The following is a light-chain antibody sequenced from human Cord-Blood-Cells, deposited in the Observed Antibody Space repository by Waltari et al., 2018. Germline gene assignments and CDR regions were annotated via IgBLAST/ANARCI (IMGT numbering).Light chain of an antibody. V-gene: IGKV3-11*01. CDR3: QQRSNWPLT. J-gene: IGKJ3*01. CDR2: DAS. CDR1: QSVSSY. Sequence: EIVLTQSTATLSLSPGERATTSCRASQSVSSYLAWYQQNPGQAPRLLIYDASNRATGIPARFSGSGSGTDFTLTISSLEPEDFAVYYCQQRSNWPLTFGTGTKVDIK.